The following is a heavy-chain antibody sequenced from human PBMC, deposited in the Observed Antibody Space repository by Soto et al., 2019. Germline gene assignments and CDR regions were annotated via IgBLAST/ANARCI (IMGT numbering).Heavy chain of an antibody. Sequence: SETLSLTCAVYGGSFSGYYWSWIRQPPGKGLEWIGEINHSGSTNYNPSLKSRVTISVDTSKNQFSLKLSSVTAADTAVYYCASSDIVLMVYAPFDYWGQGTLVTVS. CDR3: ASSDIVLMVYAPFDY. D-gene: IGHD2-8*01. CDR2: INHSGST. V-gene: IGHV4-34*01. CDR1: GGSFSGYY. J-gene: IGHJ4*02.